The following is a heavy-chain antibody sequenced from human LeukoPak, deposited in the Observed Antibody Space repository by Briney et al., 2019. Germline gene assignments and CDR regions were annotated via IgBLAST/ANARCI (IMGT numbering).Heavy chain of an antibody. CDR2: IYYSGST. V-gene: IGHV4-59*01. D-gene: IGHD3-10*01. CDR3: ARGGKGGLLWFGELSNWFDP. CDR1: GGSFSGYY. J-gene: IGHJ5*02. Sequence: SSETLSLTCAVYGGSFSGYYWSWIRQPPGKGLEWIGYIYYSGSTNYNPSLKSRVTISVDTSKNQFSLKLSSVTAADAAVYYCARGGKGGLLWFGELSNWFDPWGQGTLVTVSS.